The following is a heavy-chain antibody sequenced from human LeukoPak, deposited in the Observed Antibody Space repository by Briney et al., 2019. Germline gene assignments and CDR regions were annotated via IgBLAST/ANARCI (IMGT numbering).Heavy chain of an antibody. J-gene: IGHJ3*02. CDR1: GYTFTGYY. CDR3: AREYCSSTSCSRDAFDI. CDR2: INPNSGGT. Sequence: ASVKVSRKASGYTFTGYYMHWVRQAPGQGLEWMGWINPNSGGTNYAQKFQGRVTMTRDTSISTAYMELSRLRSDDTAVYYCAREYCSSTSCSRDAFDIWGQGTMVTVSS. V-gene: IGHV1-2*02. D-gene: IGHD2-2*01.